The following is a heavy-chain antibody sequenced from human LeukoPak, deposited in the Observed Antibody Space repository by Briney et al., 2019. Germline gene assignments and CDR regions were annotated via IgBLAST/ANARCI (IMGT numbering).Heavy chain of an antibody. Sequence: SVKVSCKASGGTFSSYAISWVRQAPGQGLEWMGGIIPIFGTANYAQKFQGRVTMTRDTSISTAYVELSRLRSDDTAVYYCAREGGGYSYGPFDYWGQGTLVTVSS. CDR2: IIPIFGTA. CDR1: GGTFSSYA. V-gene: IGHV1-69*05. D-gene: IGHD5-18*01. CDR3: AREGGGYSYGPFDY. J-gene: IGHJ4*02.